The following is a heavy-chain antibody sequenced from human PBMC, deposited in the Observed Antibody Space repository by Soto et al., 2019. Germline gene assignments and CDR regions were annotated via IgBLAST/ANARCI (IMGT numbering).Heavy chain of an antibody. J-gene: IGHJ3*02. CDR1: GGSISSSSYY. CDR2: IYYSGST. D-gene: IGHD3-16*02. V-gene: IGHV4-39*01. Sequence: SETLSLTCTVSGGSISSSSYYWGWIRQPPGKGLEWIGSIYYSGSTYYNPSLKSRVTISVDTSKNQFSLKLSSVTAADTAVYYCARQSLSAENAFDIWGQGTMVTVSS. CDR3: ARQSLSAENAFDI.